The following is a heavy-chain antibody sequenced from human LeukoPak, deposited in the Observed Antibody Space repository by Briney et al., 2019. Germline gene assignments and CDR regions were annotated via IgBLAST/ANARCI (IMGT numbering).Heavy chain of an antibody. D-gene: IGHD5-12*01. CDR2: ISYDGSNK. Sequence: GRSLRLSCAASGFTFSSYGMHWVRQAPGKGLEWVAVISYDGSNKYYADSVKGRFTISRDYSKNTLYLQMNSLRAEDTAVYYCAMSGYENDGYWGQGTLVTVSS. CDR3: AMSGYENDGY. CDR1: GFTFSSYG. V-gene: IGHV3-30*03. J-gene: IGHJ4*02.